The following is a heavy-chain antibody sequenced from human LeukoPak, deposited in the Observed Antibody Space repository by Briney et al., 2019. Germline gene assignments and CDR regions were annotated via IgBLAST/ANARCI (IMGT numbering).Heavy chain of an antibody. Sequence: GGSLRLSCAVSGITLSNYAMTWVRQAPGKGLEWVAGISGSGGGTNYADSVKGRFTISRDNSKNTLYLQMNNLRVDDTAAYFCAKRGVVIRVILVGFHKEAYYFDSWGQGALVTVSS. CDR1: GITLSNYA. J-gene: IGHJ4*02. D-gene: IGHD3-22*01. CDR3: AKRGVVIRVILVGFHKEAYYFDS. CDR2: ISGSGGGT. V-gene: IGHV3-23*01.